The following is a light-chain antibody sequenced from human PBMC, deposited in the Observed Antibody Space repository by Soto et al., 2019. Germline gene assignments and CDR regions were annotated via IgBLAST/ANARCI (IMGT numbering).Light chain of an antibody. Sequence: DIVMTQSPLSLPVTPGEPASISCTSSQSLLNSNGNNYLVWYVQKPGQSPQLLIHLGSKRASGVTDRFSGSGSRTSFTLKSSRVEAEDVGVYYCMQPLRNPWTFGQGTRVEIK. CDR2: LGS. J-gene: IGKJ1*01. CDR3: MQPLRNPWT. CDR1: QSLLNSNGNNY. V-gene: IGKV2-28*01.